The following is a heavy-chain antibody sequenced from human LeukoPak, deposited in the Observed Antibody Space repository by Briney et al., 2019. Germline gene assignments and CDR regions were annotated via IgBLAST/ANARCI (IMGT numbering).Heavy chain of an antibody. CDR2: ISWNSGSI. CDR1: GFIFDDYA. V-gene: IGHV3-9*01. D-gene: IGHD3-10*01. CDR3: ARERTSYAYGSGVGY. J-gene: IGHJ4*02. Sequence: PGGSLRLSCAVSGFIFDDYAMHWFRRAPRKGLEWVSGISWNSGSIGYADSVKGRVAISRDNAKNSLYLQMNSLRAEDTAVYYCARERTSYAYGSGVGYWGQGTLVTVSS.